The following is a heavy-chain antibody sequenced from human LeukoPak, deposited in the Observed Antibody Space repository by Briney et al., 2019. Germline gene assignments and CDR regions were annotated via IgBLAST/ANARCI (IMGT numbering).Heavy chain of an antibody. Sequence: GGSLRLSCAASGFTFSSYAMSWVRQAPGKGLEWVSAISGSGGSTYYADSVKGRFTISRDNSKNTLYLQMNSLRAEDTAVYYCAKLGVYDFWSGYSPYFDYWGQGTLVTVSS. V-gene: IGHV3-23*01. D-gene: IGHD3-3*01. CDR1: GFTFSSYA. CDR3: AKLGVYDFWSGYSPYFDY. CDR2: ISGSGGST. J-gene: IGHJ4*02.